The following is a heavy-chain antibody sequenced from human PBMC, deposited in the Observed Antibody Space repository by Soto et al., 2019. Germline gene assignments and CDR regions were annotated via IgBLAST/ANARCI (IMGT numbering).Heavy chain of an antibody. CDR2: IYCSGST. CDR1: GGSISSGDSY. Sequence: QVQLQESGPGLVKPSQTLSLTCTVSGGSISSGDSYWRWIRQPPGRGLEWIGYIYCSGSTYYTPSLKSRVTISVDTSKNQFSLKLSSVTAADTAVYYCARAANTYYYDSSGYYYTFDIWGQWTMVTVSS. J-gene: IGHJ3*02. V-gene: IGHV4-30-4*01. D-gene: IGHD3-22*01. CDR3: ARAANTYYYDSSGYYYTFDI.